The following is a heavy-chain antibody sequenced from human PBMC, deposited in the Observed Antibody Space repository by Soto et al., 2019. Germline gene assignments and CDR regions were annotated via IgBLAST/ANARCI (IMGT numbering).Heavy chain of an antibody. CDR3: GKMEVWFGELTSYYYYYGMDV. V-gene: IGHV1-18*01. Sequence: ASVKVSCKASGYTFTSYGISWVRQAPGQGLEWMGWVSAYNGNTNYAQKLQGRVTMTTDTSTSTAYMELRSLRSDDTAVYYCGKMEVWFGELTSYYYYYGMDVWGQGTTVTVSS. CDR2: VSAYNGNT. J-gene: IGHJ6*02. D-gene: IGHD3-10*01. CDR1: GYTFTSYG.